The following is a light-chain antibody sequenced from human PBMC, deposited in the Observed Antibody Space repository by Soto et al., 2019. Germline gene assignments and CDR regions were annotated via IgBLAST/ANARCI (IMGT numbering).Light chain of an antibody. V-gene: IGKV1-27*01. Sequence: DIQMTQSPSSLSASVGDRVTITCRASQSINNCLAWYQQKPGKVPTLLISAASTLQAGVPSRFSGSGSGTDFTLAISSLQPEDVATYYCQQFNADTTFGGGTKVEI. CDR3: QQFNADTT. CDR1: QSINNC. J-gene: IGKJ4*02. CDR2: AAS.